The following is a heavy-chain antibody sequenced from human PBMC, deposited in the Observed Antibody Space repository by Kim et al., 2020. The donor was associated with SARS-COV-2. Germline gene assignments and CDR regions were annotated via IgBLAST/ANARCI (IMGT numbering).Heavy chain of an antibody. Sequence: GGSLRLSCAASGFIFSSYGMHWVRQAPGKGLEWLAVIWNDGSHKFYADSVKGRFTISRDNSKNTVYLQMNSLRGEDTAVYFCARRGPTGGPKDLRCFDWLTDYWGQGTLVTVSS. CDR2: IWNDGSHK. D-gene: IGHD3-9*01. V-gene: IGHV3-33*01. J-gene: IGHJ4*02. CDR3: ARRGPTGGPKDLRCFDWLTDY. CDR1: GFIFSSYG.